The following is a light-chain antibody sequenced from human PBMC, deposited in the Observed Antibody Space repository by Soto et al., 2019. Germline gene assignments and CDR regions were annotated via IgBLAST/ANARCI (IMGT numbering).Light chain of an antibody. CDR3: QQYGSSPPNT. V-gene: IGKV3-20*01. J-gene: IGKJ2*01. CDR1: QSVSSSY. CDR2: GAS. Sequence: EIVLTQSPGTLSLSPGERATFSCRASQSVSSSYLAWYQQKPGQAPRVLIYGASSRATGIPDRFSGSGSGTDFPLTISRLVPEDFAVYYCQQYGSSPPNTFGQGTKLEI.